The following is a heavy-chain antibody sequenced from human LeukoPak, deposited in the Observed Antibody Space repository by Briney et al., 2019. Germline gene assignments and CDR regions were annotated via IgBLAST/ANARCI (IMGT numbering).Heavy chain of an antibody. CDR3: AKVRYSYGFSFFDYFDY. Sequence: GGSLRLSCAASGFTFSSYGMHWVRQGPGKGLERVAFIRYDGIHKYAAYVKGRFTISRDNSKNTLYLQMNSLRAEDTAVYYCAKVRYSYGFSFFDYFDYWGQGTLVTVSS. CDR2: IRYDGIHK. D-gene: IGHD5-18*01. V-gene: IGHV3-30*02. CDR1: GFTFSSYG. J-gene: IGHJ4*02.